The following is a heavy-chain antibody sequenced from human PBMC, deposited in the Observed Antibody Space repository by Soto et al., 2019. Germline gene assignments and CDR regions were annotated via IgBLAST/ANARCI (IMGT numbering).Heavy chain of an antibody. Sequence: QVQLQESGPGLVKPSETLSLTCTVSGGSISSYYWSWIRQPPGKGLEWIGYIYYSGSTNCNPSLKRRVTISVDTSQNQFSLKLSSVTAADTAVYYCAGPGGVYDSSGSRSWRQGTLLTVSS. D-gene: IGHD3-22*01. CDR2: IYYSGST. V-gene: IGHV4-59*01. CDR1: GGSISSYY. CDR3: AGPGGVYDSSGSRS. J-gene: IGHJ5*02.